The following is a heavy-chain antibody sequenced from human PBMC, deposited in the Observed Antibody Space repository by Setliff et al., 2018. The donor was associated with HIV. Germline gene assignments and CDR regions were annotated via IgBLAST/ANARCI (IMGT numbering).Heavy chain of an antibody. CDR2: IKSKTDGGTT. J-gene: IGHJ4*02. D-gene: IGHD3-10*01. CDR3: TTAHLLLWFGELSLIDY. Sequence: GGSLRLSCAASGFTFSNAWMSWVRQAPGKGLEWVGRIKSKTDGGTTDYAAPVKGRFTISRDDSKNTLYLQMNSLKTEDTAVYYCTTAHLLLWFGELSLIDYWGQGTLVT. V-gene: IGHV3-15*01. CDR1: GFTFSNAW.